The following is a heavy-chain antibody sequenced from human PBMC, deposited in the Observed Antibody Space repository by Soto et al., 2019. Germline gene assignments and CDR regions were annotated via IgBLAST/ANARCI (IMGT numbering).Heavy chain of an antibody. CDR2: ISSSGSGGST. CDR1: GFTFSSHS. Sequence: EVQLVESGGGLVKPGQSLRLSCAASGFTFSSHSMNWVRQAPGKGLEWVSSISSSGSGGSTYYADSVKGRFTISRDNSKNTLYLQMNSLRAEDTAVYYCAKPTVTRLAEYFQHWGQGTLVTVSS. D-gene: IGHD4-17*01. J-gene: IGHJ1*01. V-gene: IGHV3-23*04. CDR3: AKPTVTRLAEYFQH.